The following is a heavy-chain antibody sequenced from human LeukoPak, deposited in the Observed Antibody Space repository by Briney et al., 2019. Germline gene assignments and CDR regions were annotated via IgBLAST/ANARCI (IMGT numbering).Heavy chain of an antibody. CDR2: ISGSGSGGST. V-gene: IGHV3-23*01. CDR3: AKDKAEGGYDFSY. D-gene: IGHD3-3*01. CDR1: GFTFSSSA. Sequence: PGGSLRLSCAASGFTFSSSAMSWVRQAPGKGLEWVSSISGSGSGGSTYYADSVKGRFTISRDNSKNTLYLQMNSLRAEDTAVYYCAKDKAEGGYDFSYWGQGTLVTVSS. J-gene: IGHJ4*02.